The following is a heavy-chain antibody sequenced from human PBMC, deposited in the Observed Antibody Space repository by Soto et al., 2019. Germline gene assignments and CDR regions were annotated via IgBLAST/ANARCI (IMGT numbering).Heavy chain of an antibody. V-gene: IGHV4-59*01. CDR3: ARWGEQQLAVDY. Sequence: SETLSLTCTVSGGSISSYYWSWIRQPPGKGLEWIGYIYYSGSTNYNPSLKSRVTISVDTSKNQFSLKLSSVTAADTAVYYCARWGEQQLAVDYWGQGTLVTVSS. D-gene: IGHD6-13*01. CDR1: GGSISSYY. J-gene: IGHJ4*02. CDR2: IYYSGST.